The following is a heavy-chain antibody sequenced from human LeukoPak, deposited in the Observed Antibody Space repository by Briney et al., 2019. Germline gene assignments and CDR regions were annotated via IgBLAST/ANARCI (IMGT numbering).Heavy chain of an antibody. V-gene: IGHV3-74*01. CDR1: GFTFSSYW. CDR2: INSDGSST. J-gene: IGHJ4*02. Sequence: GGSLRLSCAASGFTFSSYWMHWVRQAPGKGLVWVSRINSDGSSTNYADSVKGRFTVSRDNAKNTLYLQMNSLRAEDTAVYDCATNLRGYSYGLGFDYWGQGTLVTVSS. D-gene: IGHD5-18*01. CDR3: ATNLRGYSYGLGFDY.